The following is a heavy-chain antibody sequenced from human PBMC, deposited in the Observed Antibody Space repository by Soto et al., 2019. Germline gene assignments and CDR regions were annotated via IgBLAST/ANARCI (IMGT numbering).Heavy chain of an antibody. Sequence: EVQLVESGGGLVQPGRSLRLSCAASGFTFDDYAMHWVRQAPGKGLEWVSGISWNSGSIGYADSVKGRFTISRDNAKNSLYLQMNSLRAEDTAVYYCAKDRGYGDAEGHGDYWGQGTLVTVSS. CDR3: AKDRGYGDAEGHGDY. CDR1: GFTFDDYA. J-gene: IGHJ4*02. CDR2: ISWNSGSI. D-gene: IGHD4-17*01. V-gene: IGHV3-9*01.